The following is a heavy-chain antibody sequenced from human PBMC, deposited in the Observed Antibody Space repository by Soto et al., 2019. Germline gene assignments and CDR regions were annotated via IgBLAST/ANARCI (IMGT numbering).Heavy chain of an antibody. CDR1: GYTFTSYD. CDR2: MNPNSGNT. V-gene: IGHV1-8*01. D-gene: IGHD3-3*01. J-gene: IGHJ3*02. Sequence: RASVKVSCKASGYTFTSYDINWVRQATGQGLEWMGWMNPNSGNTGYAQKFQGRVTMTRNTSISTAYMELSSLRSEDTAVYYCARTQSRRYYDFWSGYLDAFDIWGQGTMVTVSS. CDR3: ARTQSRRYYDFWSGYLDAFDI.